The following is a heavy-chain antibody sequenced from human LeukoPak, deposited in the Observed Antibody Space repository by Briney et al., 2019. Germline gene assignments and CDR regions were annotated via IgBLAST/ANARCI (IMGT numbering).Heavy chain of an antibody. CDR1: GYTFTGYY. CDR3: AREGRYSSSSIPHY. Sequence: GASVKVSCKASGYTFTGYYMHWVRQAPGQGLEWMGWINPNSGGTNYAQKFQGRVTMTRDTSISTAYMELSGLRSDDTAVYYCAREGRYSSSSIPHYWGQGTLVTVSS. CDR2: INPNSGGT. V-gene: IGHV1-2*02. J-gene: IGHJ4*02. D-gene: IGHD6-6*01.